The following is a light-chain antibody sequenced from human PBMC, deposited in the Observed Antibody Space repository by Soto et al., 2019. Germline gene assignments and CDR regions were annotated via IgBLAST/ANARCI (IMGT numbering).Light chain of an antibody. CDR3: LLSYSGARGV. J-gene: IGLJ3*02. V-gene: IGLV7-46*01. CDR2: DTS. CDR1: TGAVTSGHY. Sequence: QAVMTQEPSLTVSPGGTVTLTCGSSTGAVTSGHYPYWFQQKPGQAPRTLIYDTSNKHSWTPARFSGSLLGGKAALTLSGAQPEDEADYYCLLSYSGARGVFGGGTKVTVL.